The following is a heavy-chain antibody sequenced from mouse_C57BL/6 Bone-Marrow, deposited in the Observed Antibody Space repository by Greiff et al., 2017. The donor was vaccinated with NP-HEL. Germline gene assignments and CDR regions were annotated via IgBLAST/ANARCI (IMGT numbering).Heavy chain of an antibody. CDR3: ARKDYDGGYAMDY. CDR2: ISSGSSTI. V-gene: IGHV5-17*01. CDR1: GFTFSDYG. Sequence: EVQVVESGGGLVKPGGSLKLSCAASGFTFSDYGMHWVRQAPEKGLEWVAYISSGSSTIYYADTVKGRFTISRDNAKNTLFLQMTSLRSEDTAMYYCARKDYDGGYAMDYWGQGTSVTVSS. D-gene: IGHD2-4*01. J-gene: IGHJ4*01.